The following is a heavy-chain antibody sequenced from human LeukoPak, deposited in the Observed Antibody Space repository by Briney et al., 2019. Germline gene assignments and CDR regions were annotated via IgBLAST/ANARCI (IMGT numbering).Heavy chain of an antibody. CDR1: GFTFSSYG. Sequence: GRSLRLSCAASGFTFSSYGMHWVRQAPGKGLEWVAVISYDGSNKYYADSVKGRFTISRDNSKNTLYLQMNSLRAKDTAVYYCAKDLIWFGEPEYFDYWGQGTLVTVSS. CDR3: AKDLIWFGEPEYFDY. D-gene: IGHD3-10*01. J-gene: IGHJ4*02. CDR2: ISYDGSNK. V-gene: IGHV3-30*18.